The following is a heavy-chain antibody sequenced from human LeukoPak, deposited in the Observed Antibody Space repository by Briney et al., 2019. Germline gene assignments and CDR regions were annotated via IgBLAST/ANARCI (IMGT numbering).Heavy chain of an antibody. CDR2: IYYSGST. CDR1: GGSISSSSYY. D-gene: IGHD2-2*01. CDR3: TVVPAARGNWYFDL. J-gene: IGHJ2*01. V-gene: IGHV4-39*01. Sequence: SETLSLTCTVSGGSISSSSYYWGWIRQPPGKGLEWIGSIYYSGSTYYNPSLKSRVTISVDTSKSQFSLKLSSVTAADTAVYYCTVVPAARGNWYFDLWGRGTLVTVSS.